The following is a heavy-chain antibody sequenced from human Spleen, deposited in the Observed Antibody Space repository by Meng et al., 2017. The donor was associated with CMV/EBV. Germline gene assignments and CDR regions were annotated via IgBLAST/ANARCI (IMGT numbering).Heavy chain of an antibody. Sequence: GESLKISCEASGFIFSKYAMSWVRQAPGKGLEWVSGISGSGTGTDNADSVKGRFTISRDNSKNTLYLQMHSLRAEDTAVYYCAKGLDYYDSSGYSYFAYWGRGARVTVSS. D-gene: IGHD3-22*01. J-gene: IGHJ4*02. CDR2: ISGSGTGT. V-gene: IGHV3-23*01. CDR1: GFIFSKYA. CDR3: AKGLDYYDSSGYSYFAY.